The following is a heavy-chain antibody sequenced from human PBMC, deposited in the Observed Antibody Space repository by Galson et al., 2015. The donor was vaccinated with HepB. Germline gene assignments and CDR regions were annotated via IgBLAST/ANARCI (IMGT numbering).Heavy chain of an antibody. Sequence: QSGAEVKKPGESLRISCKGSGYSFTSYWISWVRQMPGKGLEWMGRIDPSDSYTNYSPSFQGHVTISADKSISTAYLQWSSLKASDTAMYYCARRSSSSWYGASYYYGMDVWGQGTTVTVSS. CDR3: ARRSSSSWYGASYYYGMDV. V-gene: IGHV5-10-1*01. CDR1: GYSFTSYW. J-gene: IGHJ6*02. CDR2: IDPSDSYT. D-gene: IGHD6-13*01.